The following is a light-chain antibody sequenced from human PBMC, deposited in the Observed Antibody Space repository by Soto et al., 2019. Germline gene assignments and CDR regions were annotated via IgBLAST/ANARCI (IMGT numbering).Light chain of an antibody. V-gene: IGKV3-15*01. CDR2: GSS. J-gene: IGKJ4*01. CDR3: QPYYNWPPLT. CDR1: QSVSSS. Sequence: EIVMTQSPATLSVSPGERATLSCRASQSVSSSLAWDQQRPGQAPGLLLCGSSTRATGIPGRFSGSGSGTEFPLTISRLASEDFAVYYCQPYYNWPPLTFGGGTKVEIK.